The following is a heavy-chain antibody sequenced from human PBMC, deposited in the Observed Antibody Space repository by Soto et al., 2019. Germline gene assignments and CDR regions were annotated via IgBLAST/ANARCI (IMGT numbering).Heavy chain of an antibody. CDR3: AKASNSSPWFDSWLES. D-gene: IGHD6-6*01. Sequence: PGGSLRLSCAASGFNFRYYAMTWFRQAPGKGLEWVSSINDNGDSTHYADSVKGRFTISRDNSKNTLYLQMNSLTAEDTAVYFCAKASNSSPWFDSWLESWGQGTLVTVSS. CDR1: GFNFRYYA. V-gene: IGHV3-23*01. J-gene: IGHJ5*01. CDR2: INDNGDST.